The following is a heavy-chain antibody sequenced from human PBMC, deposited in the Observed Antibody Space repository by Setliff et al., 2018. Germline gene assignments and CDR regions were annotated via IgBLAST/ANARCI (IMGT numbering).Heavy chain of an antibody. CDR3: ARMSGFLYMDV. CDR1: GGPISSYY. D-gene: IGHD3-3*01. CDR2: IYTSWST. Sequence: SETLSLTCTVSGGPISSYYWSWLRQPAGKGLGWIGHIYTSWSTIYTPSLKSRLTISRDTSKYQFSLTLSSVTAADTAVYYCARMSGFLYMDVWGEGTTVTVSS. J-gene: IGHJ6*03. V-gene: IGHV4-4*07.